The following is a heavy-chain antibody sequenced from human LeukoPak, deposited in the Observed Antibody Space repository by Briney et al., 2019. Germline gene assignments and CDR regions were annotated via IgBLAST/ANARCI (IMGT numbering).Heavy chain of an antibody. J-gene: IGHJ3*02. CDR3: ARIGHLDAFDI. CDR2: MNPNSGNT. CDR1: GGTFSSYA. V-gene: IGHV1-8*02. Sequence: ASVKVSCKASGGTFSSYAISWVRQATGQGLEWMGWMNPNSGNTGYAQKFQGRVTMTRNTSISTAYMELSSLRSEDAAVYYCARIGHLDAFDIWGQGTMVTVSS.